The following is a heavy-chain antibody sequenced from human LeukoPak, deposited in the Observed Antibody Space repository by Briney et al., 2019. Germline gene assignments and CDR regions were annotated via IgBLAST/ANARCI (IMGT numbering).Heavy chain of an antibody. Sequence: GGSLRLSCAASGFTFSSYWMSWVRQAPGKGLEWVANIKQDGSEKYYVDSVKGRFTISRDNAKNSLYLQMNSLRAEDTAVYYCARDSSSWIYYYYYYMDVWSKGTTVTVSS. D-gene: IGHD6-13*01. CDR1: GFTFSSYW. V-gene: IGHV3-7*01. CDR3: ARDSSSWIYYYYYYMDV. J-gene: IGHJ6*03. CDR2: IKQDGSEK.